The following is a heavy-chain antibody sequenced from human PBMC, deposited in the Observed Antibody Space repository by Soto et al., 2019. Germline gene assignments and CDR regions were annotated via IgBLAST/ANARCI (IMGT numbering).Heavy chain of an antibody. J-gene: IGHJ5*02. CDR2: ILYDGSNQ. D-gene: IGHD6-13*01. CDR1: GFTFSSYA. CDR3: AKEGRVGYSTRIFRRDNWFDP. Sequence: QVQLVESGGGVVQPGRSLRLSCAASGFTFSSYAMHWVRQAPGEGLEWVAAILYDGSNQYYADAVKGRFTISRDNSKNTLYLQMNSLRVEDTAVYYCAKEGRVGYSTRIFRRDNWFDPWGQGTPVTVSS. V-gene: IGHV3-33*06.